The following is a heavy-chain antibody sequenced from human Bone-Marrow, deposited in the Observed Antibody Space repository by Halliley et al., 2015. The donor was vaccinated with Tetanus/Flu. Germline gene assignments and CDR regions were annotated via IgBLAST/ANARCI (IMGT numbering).Heavy chain of an antibody. Sequence: LGGVAVIWYDGSNRHYGDSVKGRFTISRDNSKSTLYLEMGSLRVEDTAVYYCARDGAVAGIFDYWGRGTLVTVSA. V-gene: IGHV3-33*01. J-gene: IGHJ4*02. CDR2: IWYDGSNR. D-gene: IGHD6-19*01. CDR3: ARDGAVAGIFDY.